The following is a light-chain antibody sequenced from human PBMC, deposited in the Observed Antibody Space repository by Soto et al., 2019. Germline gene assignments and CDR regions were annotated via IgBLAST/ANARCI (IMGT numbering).Light chain of an antibody. CDR1: SSDVGGYNY. V-gene: IGLV2-11*01. Sequence: SVLTQPRSVSGSPGQSVTISCTGTSSDVGGYNYVSWYQQHPGKAPKLMIYDVSKRPSGVPDRFSGSKSGNTASLTISGLQAEDEADYYCCSYAGSYVVFGGGTQLTVL. CDR2: DVS. J-gene: IGLJ2*01. CDR3: CSYAGSYVV.